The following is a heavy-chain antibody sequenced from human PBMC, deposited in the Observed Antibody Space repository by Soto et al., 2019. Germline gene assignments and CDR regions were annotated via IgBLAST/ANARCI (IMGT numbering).Heavy chain of an antibody. V-gene: IGHV3-7*01. Sequence: GGSLRLSCAASGFTFSSYWMSWVRQAPGKGLEWVSNIKQDGSEIYYVDSVKGRFTISRDNAKNSLYLQRVSLRAGDTAVYYCALDIAAASHFDYLGQVTLVTGSS. J-gene: IGHJ4*02. CDR1: GFTFSSYW. CDR2: IKQDGSEI. D-gene: IGHD6-13*01. CDR3: ALDIAAASHFDY.